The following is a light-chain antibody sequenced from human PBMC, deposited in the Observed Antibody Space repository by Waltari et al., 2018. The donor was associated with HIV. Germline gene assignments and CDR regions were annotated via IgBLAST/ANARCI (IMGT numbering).Light chain of an antibody. V-gene: IGLV3-19*01. Sequence: SSDLTLDPAVSVALGQTVRITCQGDSLRRYSANWYQQKPGQAPVVVMYGKDNRPSGIPDRFSGSSSGNTGSLTITGAQAEDEAVYYCDSRDTNDKHHVFGTGTKVTV. CDR3: DSRDTNDKHHV. CDR2: GKD. J-gene: IGLJ1*01. CDR1: SLRRYS.